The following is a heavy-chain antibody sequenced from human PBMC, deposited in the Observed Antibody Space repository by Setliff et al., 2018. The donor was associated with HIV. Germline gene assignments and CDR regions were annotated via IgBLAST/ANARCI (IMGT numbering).Heavy chain of an antibody. V-gene: IGHV1-69*13. CDR3: AREGNSGHGGQIEFDY. Sequence: ASVKVSCKASGDTFRSRAFNWVRQAPGQGPEWMGGIIPMFGTANYAQKFQGRVTITADESTSTVYMELSSLRSDETALYYCAREGNSGHGGQIEFDYWGQGTLVTVSS. J-gene: IGHJ4*02. CDR2: IIPMFGTA. D-gene: IGHD5-12*01. CDR1: GDTFRSRA.